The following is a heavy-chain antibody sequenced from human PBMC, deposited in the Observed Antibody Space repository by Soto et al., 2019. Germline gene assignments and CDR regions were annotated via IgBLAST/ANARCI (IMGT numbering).Heavy chain of an antibody. D-gene: IGHD6-13*01. Sequence: PSETLSLTCTVSGGSISSYYWSWIRQPPGKGLEWIGYIYYSGSANYNPSLKSRVTISVDTSKNQFSLKLSSVTAADTAVFYCARRGSSSWYFNWFDPWGQGTLVTVSS. CDR3: ARRGSSSWYFNWFDP. CDR1: GGSISSYY. J-gene: IGHJ5*02. CDR2: IYYSGSA. V-gene: IGHV4-59*08.